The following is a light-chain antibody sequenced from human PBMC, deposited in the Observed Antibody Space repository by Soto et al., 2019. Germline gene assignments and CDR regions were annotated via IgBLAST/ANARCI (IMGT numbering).Light chain of an antibody. CDR1: SSDVGGYNY. Sequence: QSVLTQPASVSGSPGQSITISCTGTSSDVGGYNYVSWYQHHPGKAPKLMIYDVSNRPSGVSNRFSGSKSGNTASLSISGLQPEDEADYYCSSYRTCNTRQLVCGTGTEVTVL. J-gene: IGLJ1*01. V-gene: IGLV2-14*03. CDR2: DVS. CDR3: SSYRTCNTRQLV.